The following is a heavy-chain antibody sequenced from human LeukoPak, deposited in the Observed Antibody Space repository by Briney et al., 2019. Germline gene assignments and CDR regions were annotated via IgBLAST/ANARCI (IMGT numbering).Heavy chain of an antibody. J-gene: IGHJ6*03. Sequence: SETLSLTCAVYGGSFSGYYWSWIRQPPGKGLEWIGEINHSGSTNYNPSIKSRVTISVDTSKNQFSLKLSSVTAADTAVYYCARRQPRYSYGFYYYYYMDVWGKGTTVTISS. D-gene: IGHD5-18*01. V-gene: IGHV4-34*01. CDR2: INHSGST. CDR1: GGSFSGYY. CDR3: ARRQPRYSYGFYYYYYMDV.